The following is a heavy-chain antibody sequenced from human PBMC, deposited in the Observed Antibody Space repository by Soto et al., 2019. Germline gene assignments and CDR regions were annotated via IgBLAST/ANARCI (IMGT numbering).Heavy chain of an antibody. CDR3: TRASGGWSTVPYYFAY. CDR1: GFSFGDYA. D-gene: IGHD4-4*01. CDR2: IRSKAYGGTT. V-gene: IGHV3-49*05. Sequence: EVQLVESGGGLVKPGRSLRLSCTASGFSFGDYAMSWFRQAPGKGLEWVGFIRSKAYGGTTEYAASVKGRFTISRDDSKSIAYRQMTSLKPEDTAVYYCTRASGGWSTVPYYFAYWGQETLVTFSS. J-gene: IGHJ4*02.